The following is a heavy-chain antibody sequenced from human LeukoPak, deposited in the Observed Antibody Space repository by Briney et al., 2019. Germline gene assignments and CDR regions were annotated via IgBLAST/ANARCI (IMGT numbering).Heavy chain of an antibody. CDR3: ANQRGSGSYYNADTSWFDP. Sequence: GASVKVSCKASGYTFTSYDINWVRQATGQGLEWMGWMNPNSGNTGYAQKFQGRVTMTRNTSISTAYMELSSLRSEDTAVYYCANQRGSGSYYNADTSWFDPWGQGTLVTVSS. CDR1: GYTFTSYD. CDR2: MNPNSGNT. D-gene: IGHD3-10*01. V-gene: IGHV1-8*01. J-gene: IGHJ5*02.